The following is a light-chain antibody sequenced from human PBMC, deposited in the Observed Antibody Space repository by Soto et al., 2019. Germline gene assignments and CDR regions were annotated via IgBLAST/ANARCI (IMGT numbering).Light chain of an antibody. CDR1: SSNIGSHA. CDR2: RND. J-gene: IGLJ2*01. Sequence: QSVLTQPPSASGTPGQRVTFSCSGSSSNIGSHAVNWYQHVPGTAPKPLLNRNDQRASGVPDRFSGSKSGTSASLAISGLQSEDEADYYCAAWDGSLNVVLFGGGTKLTVL. V-gene: IGLV1-44*01. CDR3: AAWDGSLNVVL.